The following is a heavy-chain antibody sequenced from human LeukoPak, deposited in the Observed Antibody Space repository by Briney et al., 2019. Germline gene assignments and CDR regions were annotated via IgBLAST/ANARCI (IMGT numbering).Heavy chain of an antibody. Sequence: SETLSLTCTVSGGSISSSSYYWGWIRQPPGKGLEWIGSIYYSGSTYYNPSLKSRVTISVDTSKNQFSLKLSSVTAADTAVYYCARRDLGRHTFDIWGQGTMVTVSS. D-gene: IGHD7-27*01. J-gene: IGHJ3*02. V-gene: IGHV4-39*01. CDR2: IYYSGST. CDR1: GGSISSSSYY. CDR3: ARRDLGRHTFDI.